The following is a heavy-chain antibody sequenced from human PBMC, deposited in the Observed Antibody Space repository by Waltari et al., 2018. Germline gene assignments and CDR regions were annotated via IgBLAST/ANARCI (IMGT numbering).Heavy chain of an antibody. D-gene: IGHD2-8*01. Sequence: EVQVLESGGGLVQPGGSQRLSCTASGFIFRSHAMSWVHQSPGKGLEWVSGINDSGSTTYYADSVRGRFTISRDNSKKTVYLQMSSLRTEDTAIYYCAKDVNGMVSGWFDPWGQGTLVIVSS. V-gene: IGHV3-23*01. CDR2: INDSGSTT. J-gene: IGHJ5*02. CDR3: AKDVNGMVSGWFDP. CDR1: GFIFRSHA.